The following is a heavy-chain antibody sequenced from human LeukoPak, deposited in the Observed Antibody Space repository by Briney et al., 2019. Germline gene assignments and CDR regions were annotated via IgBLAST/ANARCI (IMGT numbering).Heavy chain of an antibody. V-gene: IGHV4-34*01. CDR2: INHSGST. J-gene: IGHJ4*02. CDR1: GGSFSGYY. CDR3: ARREVRAHFDH. Sequence: SETLSLTCAVYGGSFSGYYWSWIRQPPGKGLEWIGEINHSGSTNYNPSLKSRVTISVDTSKNQFSLKLSSVTAADTAVYYCARREVRAHFDHWGQGTLVTVSS.